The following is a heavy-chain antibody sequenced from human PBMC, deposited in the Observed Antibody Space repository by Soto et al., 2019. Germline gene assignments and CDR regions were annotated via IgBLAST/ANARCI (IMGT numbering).Heavy chain of an antibody. CDR2: INHSGST. CDR1: GGSFSGYY. V-gene: IGHV4-34*01. D-gene: IGHD3-10*01. Sequence: SETLSLTCAFYGGSFSGYYWSWIRQPPGKGLEWIGEINHSGSTNYNPSLKSRVTISVDTSKNQFSLKLSSVTAADTAVYYCAGVGSGTQSYWGQGTLVTVSS. CDR3: AGVGSGTQSY. J-gene: IGHJ4*02.